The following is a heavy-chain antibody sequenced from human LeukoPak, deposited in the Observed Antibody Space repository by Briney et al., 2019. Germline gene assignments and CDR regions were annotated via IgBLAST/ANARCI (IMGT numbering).Heavy chain of an antibody. J-gene: IGHJ4*02. V-gene: IGHV3-30*04. CDR3: ARDAQVSAAAYYFDY. CDR1: GFSFSRYP. D-gene: IGHD6-13*01. Sequence: GGSLRLSCEASGFSFSRYPIHWVRQAPGKGLEWVTVIAADGRDIKYADSVKGRFTISRDNSKNTLSLQMNNLRADDTAVYYCARDAQVSAAAYYFDYWGRGTLVTVSS. CDR2: IAADGRDI.